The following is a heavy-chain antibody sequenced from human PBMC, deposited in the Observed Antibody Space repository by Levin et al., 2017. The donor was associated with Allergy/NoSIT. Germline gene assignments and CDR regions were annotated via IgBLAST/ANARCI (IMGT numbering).Heavy chain of an antibody. J-gene: IGHJ4*02. CDR2: ISYDGSNK. D-gene: IGHD3-22*01. CDR3: ARGFDDSSGYAHY. Sequence: HTGGSLRLSCAASGFTFSSYAMHWVRQAPGKGLEWVAVISYDGSNKYYADSVKGRFTISRDNSNNTLYLQMNSLRAEDTAVYYCARGFDDSSGYAHYWGQGTLVTVSS. V-gene: IGHV3-30-3*01. CDR1: GFTFSSYA.